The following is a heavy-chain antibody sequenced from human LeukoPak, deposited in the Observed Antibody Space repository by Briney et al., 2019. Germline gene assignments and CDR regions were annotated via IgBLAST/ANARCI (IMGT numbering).Heavy chain of an antibody. CDR1: GATFSDYA. J-gene: IGHJ6*04. Sequence: SVKVSCKASGATFSDYALNWVRQAPGQGLEWMGVLIPVLGTANSTQKFHDRLTITADISTNTAYMELSSLRSEDTAVYFCAAIPVFGVVLHQEPVWGKGTTVTVSS. CDR3: AAIPVFGVVLHQEPV. D-gene: IGHD3-3*01. V-gene: IGHV1-69*10. CDR2: LIPVLGTA.